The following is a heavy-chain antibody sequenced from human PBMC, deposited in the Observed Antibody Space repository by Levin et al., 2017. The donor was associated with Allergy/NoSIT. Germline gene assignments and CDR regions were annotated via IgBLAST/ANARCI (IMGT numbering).Heavy chain of an antibody. D-gene: IGHD4-23*01. CDR2: INSDGSRT. CDR3: ARVTDYGGNYNWFDP. Sequence: GGSLRLSCAASGFTFSTYWMYWVRQAPGKGLVWVSRINSDGSRTSYADSVKGRFTISRDNAKNTLYLQMNSLRAEDTAVYYCARVTDYGGNYNWFDPWGQGTLVTVSS. CDR1: GFTFSTYW. J-gene: IGHJ5*02. V-gene: IGHV3-74*01.